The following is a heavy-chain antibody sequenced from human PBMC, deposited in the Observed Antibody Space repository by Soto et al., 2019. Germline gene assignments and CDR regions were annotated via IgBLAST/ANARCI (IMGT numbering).Heavy chain of an antibody. Sequence: PGGSLRLSCAASGFTFSSYAMSWVRQAPGKGLEWVSAISGSGGSTYYADSVKGRFTISRDNSKNTLYLQMNSLRAEDTAVYYCAKASVWYYDSSGYYRWGHGTLVTVSS. D-gene: IGHD3-22*01. CDR3: AKASVWYYDSSGYYR. J-gene: IGHJ5*02. V-gene: IGHV3-23*01. CDR2: ISGSGGST. CDR1: GFTFSSYA.